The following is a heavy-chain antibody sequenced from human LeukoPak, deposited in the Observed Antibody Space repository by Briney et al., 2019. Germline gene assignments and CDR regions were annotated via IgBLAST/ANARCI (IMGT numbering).Heavy chain of an antibody. Sequence: GGSLRLSCAASGFTFSTYAMTWVRQAPGKGRQWVSGIGGSGGGIYHADSVKGRFTISRDNSNITLHLQMNSLRADDTAVYYCAKGTAALRYYAMDVWGQGTTVTVSS. D-gene: IGHD6-6*01. CDR3: AKGTAALRYYAMDV. CDR2: IGGSGGGI. J-gene: IGHJ6*02. CDR1: GFTFSTYA. V-gene: IGHV3-23*01.